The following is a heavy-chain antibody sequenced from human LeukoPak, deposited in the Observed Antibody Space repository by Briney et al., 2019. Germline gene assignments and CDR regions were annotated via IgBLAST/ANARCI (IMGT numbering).Heavy chain of an antibody. Sequence: GGSLRLSCAASGFTVSNNFMTWVRQTPEKGLEWVSFLYRGGTTYYTDSVKGRFTISRDSSKNTLYLQMNSLRAEDTAVYYCAKDRGTMTHNWFDPWGQGTLVTVSS. D-gene: IGHD1-14*01. CDR2: LYRGGTT. V-gene: IGHV3-53*01. J-gene: IGHJ5*02. CDR1: GFTVSNNF. CDR3: AKDRGTMTHNWFDP.